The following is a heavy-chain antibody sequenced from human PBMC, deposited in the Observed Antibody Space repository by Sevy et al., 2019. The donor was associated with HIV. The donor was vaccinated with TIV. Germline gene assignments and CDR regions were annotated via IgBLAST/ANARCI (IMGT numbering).Heavy chain of an antibody. CDR3: AKVGYCSSTSCYSIYYGMDV. CDR1: GFTFSRNA. CDR2: ITGSGGRT. J-gene: IGHJ6*02. Sequence: GGSLRLSCAASGFTFSRNAMSWVRQAPGKGLEWASGITGSGGRTYYAYSVKGRFTISRDNSKNTLYLQMNSLRVEDTAVYYCAKVGYCSSTSCYSIYYGMDVWGQGTTVTVSS. V-gene: IGHV3-23*01. D-gene: IGHD2-2*02.